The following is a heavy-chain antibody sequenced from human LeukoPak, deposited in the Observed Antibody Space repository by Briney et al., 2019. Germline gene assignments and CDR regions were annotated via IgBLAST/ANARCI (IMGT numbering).Heavy chain of an antibody. CDR3: ARDSYCSSTSCYPWDAFDI. J-gene: IGHJ3*02. CDR2: INPNSGGT. V-gene: IGHV1-2*02. D-gene: IGHD2-2*01. Sequence: ASVKVSCTASGYTFTGYYMHWVRQAPGQGLEWMGWINPNSGGTNYAQTFQGRVTMTRDTSISTAYMELSRLRSDDTAVYYCARDSYCSSTSCYPWDAFDIWGQGTMVTVSS. CDR1: GYTFTGYY.